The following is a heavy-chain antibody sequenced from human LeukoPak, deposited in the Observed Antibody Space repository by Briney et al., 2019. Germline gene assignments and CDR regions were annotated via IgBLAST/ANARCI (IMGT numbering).Heavy chain of an antibody. CDR1: GFTFSNYW. V-gene: IGHV3-7*01. CDR3: ARDGLVRGRIYYYGMDV. CDR2: IKQDGSEK. D-gene: IGHD3-10*01. Sequence: GGSLRLSCAASGFTFSNYWMSWVRQAPGKGLEWVANIKQDGSEKYYVDSVKGRFTISRDNAKNSLYLQMNSLRAEDTAVYYCARDGLVRGRIYYYGMDVWGQGTTVTVSS. J-gene: IGHJ6*02.